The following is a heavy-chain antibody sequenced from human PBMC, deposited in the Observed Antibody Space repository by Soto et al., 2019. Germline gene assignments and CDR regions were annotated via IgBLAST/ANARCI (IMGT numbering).Heavy chain of an antibody. CDR3: AKVRRDYYDSSGYFPPFDY. J-gene: IGHJ4*02. D-gene: IGHD3-22*01. CDR1: GFTFSSYG. V-gene: IGHV3-30*18. Sequence: QVQLVESGGGVVQPGRSLRLSCAASGFTFSSYGMHWVRQAPGKGLEWVAVISYDGSNKYYADSVKGRFTISRDNSKNTLYRQMNSLRAEDTAVYYCAKVRRDYYDSSGYFPPFDYWGQGTLVTVSS. CDR2: ISYDGSNK.